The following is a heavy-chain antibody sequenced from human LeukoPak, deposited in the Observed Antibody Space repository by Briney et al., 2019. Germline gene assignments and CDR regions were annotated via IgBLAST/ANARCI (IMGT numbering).Heavy chain of an antibody. Sequence: VASVKVSCKASGYTFTSYYMHWVRQAPGQGLEWMGIINPSGGSTSYAQKFQGRVTMTRDTSTSTVYMELSSLRSEDTAVYYCARIYYDSSGYHEQDLDYWGQGTLVTVSS. J-gene: IGHJ4*02. CDR2: INPSGGST. V-gene: IGHV1-46*01. CDR3: ARIYYDSSGYHEQDLDY. D-gene: IGHD3-22*01. CDR1: GYTFTSYY.